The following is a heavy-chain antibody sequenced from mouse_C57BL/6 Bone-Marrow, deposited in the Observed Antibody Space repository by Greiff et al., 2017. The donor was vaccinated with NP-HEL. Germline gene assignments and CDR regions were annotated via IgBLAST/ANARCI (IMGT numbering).Heavy chain of an antibody. J-gene: IGHJ4*01. D-gene: IGHD2-1*01. CDR2: INYDGSST. Sequence: EVQLVESEGGLVQPGSSMKLSCTASGFTFSDYYMAWVRQVPEKGLEWVANINYDGSSTYYLDSLNSRFIISRDNAKNILYLQMSSLKSEDTATYYCAREIYYGNYGAMDYWGQGTSVTVSS. V-gene: IGHV5-16*01. CDR1: GFTFSDYY. CDR3: AREIYYGNYGAMDY.